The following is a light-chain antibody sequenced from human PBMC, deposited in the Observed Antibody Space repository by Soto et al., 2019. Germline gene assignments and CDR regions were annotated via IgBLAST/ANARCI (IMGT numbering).Light chain of an antibody. Sequence: EIVLTQSPATLSLSPGERATLSCRASQSVSSYLAWYQQKPGQAPMLLIYDASNRATGIPARFSGSGSGTDFTLTISSLEPEDFEVYYCQQRSNWPLTFGGGTKVDIK. CDR1: QSVSSY. J-gene: IGKJ4*01. CDR2: DAS. CDR3: QQRSNWPLT. V-gene: IGKV3-11*01.